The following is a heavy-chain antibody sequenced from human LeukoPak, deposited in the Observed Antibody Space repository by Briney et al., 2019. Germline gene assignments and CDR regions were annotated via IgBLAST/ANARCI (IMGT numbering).Heavy chain of an antibody. D-gene: IGHD3-16*02. Sequence: PGGSLRLSCAASGFTSSSYWMHWVRQAPGKGLVWVSRINSDGSSTSYADSVKGRFTISRDNAKNTLYLQMSSLRAEDTAKYYCVKGYYEYVWGSYPFDYWGQGTLVTVSS. CDR3: VKGYYEYVWGSYPFDY. CDR1: GFTSSSYW. J-gene: IGHJ4*02. CDR2: INSDGSST. V-gene: IGHV3-74*01.